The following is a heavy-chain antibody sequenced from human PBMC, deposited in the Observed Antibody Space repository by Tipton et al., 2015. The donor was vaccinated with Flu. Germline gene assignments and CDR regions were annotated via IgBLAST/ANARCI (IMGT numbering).Heavy chain of an antibody. D-gene: IGHD1-26*01. Sequence: GLVKPSETLSLTCTVSGYSISSGYYWGWIRQPPGKGLEWIGTIYYSGSTYYNPSLKSRVTMSVDTSKNQFSLKLSSVTAADTAVYYCACRGSCYHWGQGTLVTVSS. J-gene: IGHJ4*02. V-gene: IGHV4-38-2*02. CDR1: GYSISSGYY. CDR2: IYYSGST. CDR3: ACRGSCYH.